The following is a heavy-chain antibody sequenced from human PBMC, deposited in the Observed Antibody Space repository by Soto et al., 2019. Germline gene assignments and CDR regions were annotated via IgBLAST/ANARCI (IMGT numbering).Heavy chain of an antibody. CDR2: ISGSGGST. CDR1: GFTFRSYA. V-gene: IGHV3-23*01. CDR3: ARGGVSGSRFDI. Sequence: EVQLLESGGGLVQPGGSLRLSCAASGFTFRSYAMSCVRQAQGKGLEWVSAISGSGGSTNYADSVKGRFTISRDNYKNTLYLQMNSLRAEDTAVYYCARGGVSGSRFDIWGQGTMVTVSS. D-gene: IGHD1-26*01. J-gene: IGHJ3*02.